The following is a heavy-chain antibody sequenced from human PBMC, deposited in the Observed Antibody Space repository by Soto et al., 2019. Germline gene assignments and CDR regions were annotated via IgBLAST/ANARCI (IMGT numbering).Heavy chain of an antibody. J-gene: IGHJ4*02. CDR3: AKDTCSSSWYF. D-gene: IGHD2-2*01. V-gene: IGHV3-23*01. CDR1: GFTFTKYA. CDR2: INKSGGDT. Sequence: GGSLRLSCAASGFTFTKYAMTWVRQAPGKGLEWVSSINKSGGDTYYADSVKGRFTISRDNSKNTLYLQMNGLRAEDTALYFCAKDTCSSSWYFWGQGTLVTVSS.